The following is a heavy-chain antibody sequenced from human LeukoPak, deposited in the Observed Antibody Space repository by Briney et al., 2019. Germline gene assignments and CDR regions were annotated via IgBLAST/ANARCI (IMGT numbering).Heavy chain of an antibody. CDR3: APPVAYDSGTYA. CDR2: IRYDGSLT. CDR1: GFSFSSYV. J-gene: IGHJ5*02. Sequence: PGGSLRLSCAASGFSFSSYVMSWVRQAPGKGLEWVAFIRYDGSLTYYADSVKGRFTISRDNSKNTLYLQMSSLRAEDTAVYYCAPPVAYDSGTYAWGQGTQVTVSS. D-gene: IGHD3-10*01. V-gene: IGHV3-30*02.